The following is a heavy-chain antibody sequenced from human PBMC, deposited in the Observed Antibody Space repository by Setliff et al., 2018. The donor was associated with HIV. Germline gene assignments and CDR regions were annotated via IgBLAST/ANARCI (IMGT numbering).Heavy chain of an antibody. CDR1: GGSISSSSYY. V-gene: IGHV4-39*01. CDR3: ARGDGDAMVRGVIIPNWFDP. CDR2: IYYSGST. J-gene: IGHJ5*02. Sequence: PSETLSLTCTVSGGSISSSSYYWGWIRQPPGKGLEWIGNIYYSGSTYYNPSLKSRVTISVDTSKNQFSLKLSSVTAADTAVYYCARGDGDAMVRGVIIPNWFDPWGQGTLVTVSS. D-gene: IGHD3-10*01.